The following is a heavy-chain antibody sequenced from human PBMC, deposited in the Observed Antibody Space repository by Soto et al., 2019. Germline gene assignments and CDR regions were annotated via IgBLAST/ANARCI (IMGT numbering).Heavy chain of an antibody. Sequence: SETLSLTCAVYGGSFSGYYWSWIRQPPGKGLEWIGEINHSGSTNYNPSLKSRVTISVDTSKNQFSLKLSSVTAADTAVYYCARVYYYGSGSYYNLDYWGQGTLVTVSS. CDR2: INHSGST. V-gene: IGHV4-34*01. CDR1: GGSFSGYY. J-gene: IGHJ4*02. D-gene: IGHD3-10*01. CDR3: ARVYYYGSGSYYNLDY.